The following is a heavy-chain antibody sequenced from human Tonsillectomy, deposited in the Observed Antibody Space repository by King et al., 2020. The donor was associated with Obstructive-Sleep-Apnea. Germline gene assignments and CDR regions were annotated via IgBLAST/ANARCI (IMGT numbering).Heavy chain of an antibody. Sequence: VQLVESGGGLVKPGGSLRLSCVASGFTFSSYYMDWVRRAPGKGLEWVSSIRSSGTNIYYADSVKGRFTISRDNAKNSLYLQMNSLRAEDTATYYCARFNYYDRSGSIYWYFDLWGRGTLVTVSS. CDR1: GFTFSSYY. D-gene: IGHD3-22*01. V-gene: IGHV3-21*01. J-gene: IGHJ2*01. CDR2: IRSSGTNI. CDR3: ARFNYYDRSGSIYWYFDL.